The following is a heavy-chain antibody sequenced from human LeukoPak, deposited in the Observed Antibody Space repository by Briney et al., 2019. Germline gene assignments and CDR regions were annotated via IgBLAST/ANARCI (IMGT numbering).Heavy chain of an antibody. CDR1: GFTFSSYA. D-gene: IGHD4-17*01. CDR2: ISGSGGST. J-gene: IGHJ6*04. V-gene: IGHV3-23*01. CDR3: AKDRGYGDPSSSSGMNV. Sequence: GGSLRLSCAASGFTFSSYAMSWVRQAPGKGLEWVSAISGSGGSTYYADSVKGRFTISRDNSKNTLYLQMNSLRAEDTAVYYCAKDRGYGDPSSSSGMNVGGKGTTVTVS.